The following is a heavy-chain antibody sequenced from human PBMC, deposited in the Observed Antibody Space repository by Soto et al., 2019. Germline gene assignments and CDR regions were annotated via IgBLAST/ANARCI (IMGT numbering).Heavy chain of an antibody. CDR1: GGTFSSYA. CDR3: ARVAAAGTGAYYYYYGMDV. CDR2: IIPIFGTA. D-gene: IGHD6-13*01. Sequence: SVKVSCKASGGTFSSYAISWVRQAPGQGLEWMGGIIPIFGTANYAQKFQGRVTITADKSTSTAYMELSSLRSEDTAVYYCARVAAAGTGAYYYYYGMDVWGQGTTVTVSS. V-gene: IGHV1-69*06. J-gene: IGHJ6*02.